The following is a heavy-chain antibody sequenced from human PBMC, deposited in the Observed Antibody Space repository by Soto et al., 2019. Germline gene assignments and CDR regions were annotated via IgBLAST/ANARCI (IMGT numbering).Heavy chain of an antibody. D-gene: IGHD4-17*01. J-gene: IGHJ4*02. CDR2: IYHSGST. V-gene: IGHV4-4*02. Sequence: SETLSLTCAVSSGSISSSNWWNWVRQPPGKGLEWIGEIYHSGSTNYNPSLKSRVTISVDKSKNQFSLKLSSVTAADTAVYYCASSTTVTNKFDYWGQGTLVTVSS. CDR1: SGSISSSNW. CDR3: ASSTTVTNKFDY.